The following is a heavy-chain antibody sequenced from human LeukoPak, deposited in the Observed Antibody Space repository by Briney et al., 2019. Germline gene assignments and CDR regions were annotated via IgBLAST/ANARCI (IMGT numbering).Heavy chain of an antibody. Sequence: SETLSLTCAVSTYSISSAYYWGWIRQPPGKGLEWIANIYHSGSTYYNPSLKSRVTISVDTSKNQFSLKLSSVTAADTAVYYCARLSGSYYRDAFDTWGQGTMVTVSS. J-gene: IGHJ3*02. CDR2: IYHSGST. D-gene: IGHD1-26*01. V-gene: IGHV4-38-2*01. CDR1: TYSISSAYY. CDR3: ARLSGSYYRDAFDT.